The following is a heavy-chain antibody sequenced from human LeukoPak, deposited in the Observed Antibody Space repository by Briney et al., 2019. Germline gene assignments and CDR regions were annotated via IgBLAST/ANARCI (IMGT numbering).Heavy chain of an antibody. CDR2: ISGGGDIT. V-gene: IGHV3-23*01. CDR1: GFNFANHA. CDR3: VREDTPATANY. D-gene: IGHD2-21*02. J-gene: IGHJ4*02. Sequence: GGSLRLSCAASGFNFANHAMSWVRQTPGKGLEWVSAISGGGDITYYADSVTGRFTISRDNSKDTLFLQMHSLGPGDTAVYYCVREDTPATANYWGQGTLVTISS.